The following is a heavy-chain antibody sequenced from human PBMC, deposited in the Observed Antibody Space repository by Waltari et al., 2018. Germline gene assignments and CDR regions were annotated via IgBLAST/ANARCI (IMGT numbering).Heavy chain of an antibody. CDR1: GVPSTSYY. CDR3: AGFCASTSCYEYAFDL. J-gene: IGHJ3*01. V-gene: IGHV4-59*01. D-gene: IGHD2-2*01. Sequence: QVQLQESGPGLVKPSETLSLTCVAPGVPSTSYYWTWIRQSPGKGREYIGYIYYIGNTHYNPSLKSRLTISWDPSKNEVSLNLTSVTAADTGVYYCAGFCASTSCYEYAFDLWGQGTAVTVSS. CDR2: IYYIGNT.